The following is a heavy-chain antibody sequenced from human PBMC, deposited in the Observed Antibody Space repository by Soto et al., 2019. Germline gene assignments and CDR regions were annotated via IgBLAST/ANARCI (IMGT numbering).Heavy chain of an antibody. D-gene: IGHD1-26*01. CDR1: GGTFSSYA. CDR3: ARGSSLVGEGAFDI. CDR2: IIPIFGTA. V-gene: IGHV1-69*12. J-gene: IGHJ3*02. Sequence: QVQLVQSGAEVKKPGSSVKVSCKASGGTFSSYAISWVRQAPGQGLEWMGGIIPIFGTANYAQKFQGRVTITADESTSTAYMGLSSLRSEDTAVYYCARGSSLVGEGAFDIWGQGTMVTVSS.